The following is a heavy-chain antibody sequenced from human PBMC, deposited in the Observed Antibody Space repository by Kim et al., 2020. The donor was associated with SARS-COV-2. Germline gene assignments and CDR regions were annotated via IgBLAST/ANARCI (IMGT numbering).Heavy chain of an antibody. V-gene: IGHV1-3*01. Sequence: SQKFQGRVTITRETSASTAYMELSSLTSEDTAVFYCARGGYTSGWYDWFDPWGQGTLVTVSS. J-gene: IGHJ5*02. CDR3: ARGGYTSGWYDWFDP. D-gene: IGHD6-19*01.